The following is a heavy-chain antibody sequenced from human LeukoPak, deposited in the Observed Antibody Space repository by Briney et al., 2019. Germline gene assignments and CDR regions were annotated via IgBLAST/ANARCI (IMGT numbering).Heavy chain of an antibody. CDR3: ARDPYYYDSSGNYFDY. V-gene: IGHV3-11*01. Sequence: PGGSLRLSCAASGFTFSDYYMSWIRQAPGKGLEWVSYISSSGSTIYYADSVKGRFTISRDNAKNSLYLQMNSLRAEDTAVYYCARDPYYYDSSGNYFDYWGQGTLVTVSS. D-gene: IGHD3-22*01. J-gene: IGHJ4*02. CDR1: GFTFSDYY. CDR2: ISSSGSTI.